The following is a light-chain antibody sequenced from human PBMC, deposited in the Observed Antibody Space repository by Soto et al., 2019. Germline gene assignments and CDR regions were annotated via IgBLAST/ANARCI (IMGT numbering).Light chain of an antibody. CDR2: DAV. Sequence: IVLTQSPVTLSLSPGEGATLSCRASQSVTGTNLAWYQQRAGQAPRLLIYDAVRRATGIPDRFGGSGSGTDFTLTISRLEPEDFAVYYCHQYGSSLGTFGQGTKVDIK. CDR3: HQYGSSLGT. V-gene: IGKV3-20*01. CDR1: QSVTGTN. J-gene: IGKJ2*01.